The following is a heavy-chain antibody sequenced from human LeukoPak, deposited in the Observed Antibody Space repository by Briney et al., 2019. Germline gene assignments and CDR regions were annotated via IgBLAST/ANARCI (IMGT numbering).Heavy chain of an antibody. D-gene: IGHD1-26*01. CDR2: IIPIFGTA. Sequence: GASVKVSCKASGGTFSSYAISWVRQAPGQGLEWMGGIIPIFGTANYAQKFQGRVTITTDVSTSTAYMELSSLRSEDTAVYYCARTAPYYSGSYHGCFDPWGQGTLVTVSS. CDR1: GGTFSSYA. CDR3: ARTAPYYSGSYHGCFDP. J-gene: IGHJ5*02. V-gene: IGHV1-69*05.